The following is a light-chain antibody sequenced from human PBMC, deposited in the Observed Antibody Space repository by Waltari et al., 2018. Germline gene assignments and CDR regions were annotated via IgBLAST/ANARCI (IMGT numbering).Light chain of an antibody. CDR2: ENN. CDR1: SPRIASNY. V-gene: IGLV1-51*02. J-gene: IGLJ2*01. Sequence: QSVLTQPPSVSAAPGQKVTISCSRTSPRIASNYFTWLQQLPGTAPKRLIHENNKRPSGMPDRFSGSKSGTSATLGITGLQTGDEADYYCGTWDSSLGAGVFGGGTKLAVL. CDR3: GTWDSSLGAGV.